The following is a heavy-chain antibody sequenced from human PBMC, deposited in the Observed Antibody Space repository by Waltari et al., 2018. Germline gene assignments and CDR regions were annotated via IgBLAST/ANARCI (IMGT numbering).Heavy chain of an antibody. D-gene: IGHD6-6*01. J-gene: IGHJ5*02. CDR2: IKEDGSEK. CDR1: GFTFSRYW. V-gene: IGHV3-7*03. CDR3: ARVPLMYSSSSRWRNWFDP. Sequence: EVQLVESGGGVVQPGGSLRLSCAVSGFTFSRYWMTWVRQAQGKGLEWVANIKEDGSEKYYVDSVKGRFTISRDNAKNSLYLQMNSLRAEDTAVYYCARVPLMYSSSSRWRNWFDPWGQGTLVTVSS.